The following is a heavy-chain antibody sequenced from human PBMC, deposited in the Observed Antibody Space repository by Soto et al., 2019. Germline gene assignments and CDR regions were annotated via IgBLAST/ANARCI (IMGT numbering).Heavy chain of an antibody. D-gene: IGHD2-2*01. V-gene: IGHV1-18*01. CDR2: ISAYTDDP. CDR3: ARVIPGAEAWFDT. CDR1: GNTFTNFG. J-gene: IGHJ5*02. Sequence: ASVKVSCKASGNTFTNFGVTWVRQAPGQGLEWMGWISAYTDDPNYAQKFQGRVTMTIDTSTSTAYLDLRSLTSDDTAVYYCARVIPGAEAWFDTWGQGTPVTVSS.